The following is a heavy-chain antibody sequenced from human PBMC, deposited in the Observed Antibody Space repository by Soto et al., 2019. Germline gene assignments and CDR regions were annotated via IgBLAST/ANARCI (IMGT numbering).Heavy chain of an antibody. CDR2: IYPGDSDT. Sequence: GESLKISFKGSGYSFTSYWIGWVRQMPGKGLEWMGIIYPGDSDTRYSPSLQGQVTISADKSISTAYLQWSSLKASDTAMYYCARPVYYYDGSGYYGPDAFDIWGQGTMVTVSS. CDR3: ARPVYYYDGSGYYGPDAFDI. V-gene: IGHV5-51*01. J-gene: IGHJ3*02. D-gene: IGHD3-22*01. CDR1: GYSFTSYW.